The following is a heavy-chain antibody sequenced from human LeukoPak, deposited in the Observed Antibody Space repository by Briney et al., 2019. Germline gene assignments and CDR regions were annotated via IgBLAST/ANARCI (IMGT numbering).Heavy chain of an antibody. J-gene: IGHJ4*02. CDR3: TTDIGFTMVRGVIMEIDY. CDR2: IKSNSDGGTT. Sequence: GGSLRLSCVVSGFTFSTAWMSWLRQAPGKGLEWVGRIKSNSDGGTTDYAASVKGRFTISRDDSKNTLYLQMNSLKTEDTAVYYCTTDIGFTMVRGVIMEIDYWGQGTLVTVSS. V-gene: IGHV3-15*01. D-gene: IGHD3-10*01. CDR1: GFTFSTAW.